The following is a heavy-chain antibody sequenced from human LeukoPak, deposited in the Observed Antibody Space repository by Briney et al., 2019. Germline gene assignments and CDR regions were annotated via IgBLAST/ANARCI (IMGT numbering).Heavy chain of an antibody. V-gene: IGHV4-59*01. D-gene: IGHD3-10*01. CDR2: IYYSGST. CDR1: GGSLSSYY. Sequence: SETLSLTCTVSGGSLSSYYWSWIRQPPGKGLEWIGYIYYSGSTNYNPSLKSRVTISVDTSKNQFSLKLSSWTAADTDVYYCAREAIPMVPGVISWWFDPWGQGTLVTVSS. CDR3: AREAIPMVPGVISWWFDP. J-gene: IGHJ5*02.